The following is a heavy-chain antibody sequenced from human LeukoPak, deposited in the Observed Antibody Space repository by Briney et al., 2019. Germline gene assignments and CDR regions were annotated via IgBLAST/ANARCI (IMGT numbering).Heavy chain of an antibody. CDR2: IYYSGST. J-gene: IGHJ4*02. V-gene: IGHV4-39*07. CDR3: ARDTYGGSGWYVSDY. Sequence: SETLSLTCTVSGGSISNVNYFWGWIRQPPGKGLEWIGSIYYSGSTYYNPSLKSRVTISVDTSKSQFSLKLSSLTAAGTAVYYCARDTYGGSGWYVSDYWGQGTLVTVSS. D-gene: IGHD6-19*01. CDR1: GGSISNVNYF.